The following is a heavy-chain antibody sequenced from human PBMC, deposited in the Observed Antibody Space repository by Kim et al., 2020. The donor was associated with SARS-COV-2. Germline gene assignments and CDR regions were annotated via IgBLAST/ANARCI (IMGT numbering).Heavy chain of an antibody. V-gene: IGHV3-33*01. Sequence: GGSLRLSCAASGFTFSSYGMHWVRQAPGKGLEWVAVIWYDGSNKYYADSVKGRFTISRDNSKNTLYLQMNSLRAEDTAMYYCARDISPTIAVAGPIDYWGQGTLVTVSS. CDR2: IWYDGSNK. CDR3: ARDISPTIAVAGPIDY. CDR1: GFTFSSYG. J-gene: IGHJ4*02. D-gene: IGHD6-19*01.